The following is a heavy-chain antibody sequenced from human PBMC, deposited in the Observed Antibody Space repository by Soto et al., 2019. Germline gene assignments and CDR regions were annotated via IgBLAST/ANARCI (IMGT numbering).Heavy chain of an antibody. CDR3: ARAPRLTQLSA. D-gene: IGHD1-1*01. J-gene: IGHJ5*02. V-gene: IGHV1-3*01. CDR2: INGVNGNT. CDR1: GYTFSTSG. Sequence: QVQLVQSGAEVKKAGASIRISCKASGYTFSTSGMHWVRQAPGQGLEWVGWINGVNGNTKYSQKFQDRVTITRDSSASTAYMEVSGLTSDDTGVFYCARAPRLTQLSAWGQGTQVIVSS.